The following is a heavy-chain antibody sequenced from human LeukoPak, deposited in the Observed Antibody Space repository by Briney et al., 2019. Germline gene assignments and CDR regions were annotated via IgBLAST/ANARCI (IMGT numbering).Heavy chain of an antibody. CDR2: IHNDGST. CDR1: GFIVSSNY. J-gene: IGHJ4*02. D-gene: IGHD3-3*02. Sequence: PGGSLRLPCAASGFIVSSNYMTWVRQAPGEGLEWVPVIHNDGSTYYTDSVKGRFTISRDNSQKTLYLQMNSLRVEDTAVYYWAALARDYWGQGTLVTVSS. V-gene: IGHV3-53*01. CDR3: AALARDY.